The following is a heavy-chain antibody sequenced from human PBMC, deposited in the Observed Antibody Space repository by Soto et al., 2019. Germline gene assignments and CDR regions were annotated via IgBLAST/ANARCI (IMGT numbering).Heavy chain of an antibody. CDR3: ARGDNWRLDL. Sequence: QVQLQESGPGLVKPSGTLSLTCAVSGDSITSSAWWSCVRQPPRKGLEWIGEIHLGATTNYHPSLKSRVTISVDKSKTQFSLILNSVTAADTAIYYCARGDNWRLDLWGQGTLVTVSS. V-gene: IGHV4-4*02. CDR1: GDSITSSAW. D-gene: IGHD1-20*01. CDR2: IHLGATT. J-gene: IGHJ5*02.